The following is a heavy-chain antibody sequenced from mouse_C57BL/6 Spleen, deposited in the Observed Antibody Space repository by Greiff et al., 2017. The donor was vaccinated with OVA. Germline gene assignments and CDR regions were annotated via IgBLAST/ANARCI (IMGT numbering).Heavy chain of an antibody. CDR3: ASYYGLTDFDY. J-gene: IGHJ2*01. CDR2: IYPGDGDT. Sequence: VQLQQSGPELVKPGASVKISCKASGYAFCSSWMNWVKQRPGKGLEWIGRIYPGDGDTNYNGKFKGKATLTADKSSSTAYMQLSSLTSEDSAVYFCASYYGLTDFDYWGQGTTLTVSS. V-gene: IGHV1-82*01. CDR1: GYAFCSSW. D-gene: IGHD1-1*01.